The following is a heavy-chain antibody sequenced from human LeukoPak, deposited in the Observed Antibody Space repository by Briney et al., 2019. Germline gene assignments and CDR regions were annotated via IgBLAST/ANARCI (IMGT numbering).Heavy chain of an antibody. Sequence: PGGSLRLSCAASGFTFSSYSVNWVRQAPGKGLEWVSSISSSSSYIYYADSVKGRFTISRDNAKNSLYLQMNSLRAEDTAVYYCASDRVGATDYWGQGTLVTVSS. CDR1: GFTFSSYS. J-gene: IGHJ4*02. CDR2: ISSSSSYI. CDR3: ASDRVGATDY. V-gene: IGHV3-21*01. D-gene: IGHD1-26*01.